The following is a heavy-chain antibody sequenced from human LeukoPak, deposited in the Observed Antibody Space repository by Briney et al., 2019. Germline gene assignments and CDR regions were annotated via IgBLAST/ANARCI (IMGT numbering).Heavy chain of an antibody. CDR2: TYYTGST. J-gene: IGHJ6*02. CDR1: GASISSHH. Sequence: SETLSLTCTVSGASISSHHWTWIRQPPGKGLEWIGYTYYTGSTNYSPSLKSRVTISVDTSKNQFSLKLSSVTAADTAVYYCARADGAVAAYYGIDVWGQGTTVTVSS. D-gene: IGHD6-19*01. CDR3: ARADGAVAAYYGIDV. V-gene: IGHV4-59*11.